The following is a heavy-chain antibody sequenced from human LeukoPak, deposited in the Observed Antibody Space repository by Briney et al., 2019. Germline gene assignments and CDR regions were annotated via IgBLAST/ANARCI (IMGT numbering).Heavy chain of an antibody. D-gene: IGHD6-6*01. V-gene: IGHV3-33*06. J-gene: IGHJ4*02. CDR1: GFSFSTYG. CDR2: MWYDGSKD. CDR3: AKDRETYEYTFDY. Sequence: GGSLRLSCAASGFSFSTYGIHWVRRAPGKGLEWVAVMWYDGSKDYYADSVKGRFTISRDTSKNTLYLQMNNLRAEDTAVYYCAKDRETYEYTFDYWGQGTLVTVSS.